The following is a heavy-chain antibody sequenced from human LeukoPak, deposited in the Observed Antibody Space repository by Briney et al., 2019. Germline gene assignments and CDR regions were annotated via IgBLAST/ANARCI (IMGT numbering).Heavy chain of an antibody. CDR2: ISDDGRKK. V-gene: IGHV3-30*03. J-gene: IGHJ4*02. D-gene: IGHD5-18*01. Sequence: GGSLRLSCVASGFTFSSYAMHWVRQAPGKGLEWVAIISDDGRKKYYADSVKGRFTISRDTSKATLSLQMNSLRAEDTAVYYCGRAIGGYSYGYHFDYWGQGTLVTVSS. CDR3: GRAIGGYSYGYHFDY. CDR1: GFTFSSYA.